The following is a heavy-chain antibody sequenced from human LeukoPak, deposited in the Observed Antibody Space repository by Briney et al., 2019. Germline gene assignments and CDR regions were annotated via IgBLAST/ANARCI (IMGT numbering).Heavy chain of an antibody. D-gene: IGHD6-19*01. CDR3: ARSPITGWD. CDR1: GFTVSNNY. J-gene: IGHJ4*01. CDR2: IDTSDNR. V-gene: IGHV3-53*01. Sequence: GRSLRLSCASSGFTVSNNYMSWVREAAGQGLEWVSLIDTSDNRYYADSVQGRFISPTDNSKNTLSLQMNSLRVEDTAVYYCARSPITGWDWGHGTLVTVSS.